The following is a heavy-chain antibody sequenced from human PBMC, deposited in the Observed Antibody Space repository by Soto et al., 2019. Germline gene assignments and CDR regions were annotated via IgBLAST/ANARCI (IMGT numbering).Heavy chain of an antibody. V-gene: IGHV3-48*01. CDR1: GFTFSSYS. J-gene: IGHJ4*02. CDR2: ISSSSSTI. D-gene: IGHD3-3*01. Sequence: EVQLVESGGGLVQPGGSLRLSCAASGFTFSSYSMNWVRQAPGKGLEWVSYISSSSSTIYYADSVKGRFTISRDNAKNSLYLQMNSLRAEDTAVYYCERDERFLEWLPPFLDYWGQGTLVTVSS. CDR3: ERDERFLEWLPPFLDY.